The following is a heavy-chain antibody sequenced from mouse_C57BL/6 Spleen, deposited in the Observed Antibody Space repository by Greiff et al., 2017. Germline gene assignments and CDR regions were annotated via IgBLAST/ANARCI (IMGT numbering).Heavy chain of an antibody. J-gene: IGHJ4*01. CDR3: ATLGPGFYAMDY. CDR2: IYPGDGDT. D-gene: IGHD4-1*01. V-gene: IGHV1-82*01. Sequence: VQLQQSGPELVKPGASVKISCKASGYAFSSSWMNWVKQRPGKGLEWIGRIYPGDGDTNYNGKFKGKATLTADKSSSTAYMQLSSLTSEDSAVYFCATLGPGFYAMDYWGQGTSVTVSS. CDR1: GYAFSSSW.